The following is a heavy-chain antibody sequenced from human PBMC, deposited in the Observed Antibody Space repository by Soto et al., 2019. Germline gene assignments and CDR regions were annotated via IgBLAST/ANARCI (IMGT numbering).Heavy chain of an antibody. CDR2: IGARNGDT. CDR1: GYTFSTYG. J-gene: IGHJ5*02. D-gene: IGHD3-3*01. CDR3: ARDWRGAEGFDP. V-gene: IGHV1-18*01. Sequence: QVQLVQSGAEVKKPGASVKVSCKASGYTFSTYGFSWVRQAPGQGLEWMGWIGARNGDTNYAQNFRGRVTMTTDTSTTTSYMELRSLTSDDTAVYFCARDWRGAEGFDPWGQGTLVTVSS.